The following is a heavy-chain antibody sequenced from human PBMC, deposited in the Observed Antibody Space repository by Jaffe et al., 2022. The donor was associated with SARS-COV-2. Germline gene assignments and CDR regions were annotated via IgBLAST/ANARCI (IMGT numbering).Heavy chain of an antibody. D-gene: IGHD6-19*01. CDR3: ARRWYSSGWYWDAFDI. CDR1: GGSISSSSYY. CDR2: IYYSGST. J-gene: IGHJ3*02. V-gene: IGHV4-39*01. Sequence: QLQLQESGPGLVKPSETLSLTCTVSGGSISSSSYYWGWIRQPPGKGLEWIGSIYYSGSTYYNPSLKSRVTISVDTSKNQFSLKLSSVTAADTAVYYCARRWYSSGWYWDAFDIWGQGTMVTVSS.